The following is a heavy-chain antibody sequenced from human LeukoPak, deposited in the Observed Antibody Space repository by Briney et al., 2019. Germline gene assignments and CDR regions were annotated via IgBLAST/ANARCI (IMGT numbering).Heavy chain of an antibody. CDR2: IYYSGST. V-gene: IGHV4-59*08. Sequence: SETLSLTCTVSGGSISSYYWSWIRQPPGKGLEWIGCIYYSGSTNYNPSLKSRVTISVDTSKNQFSLKLSSVTAADTAVYYCARQGYVWSSSVFDIWGQGTMVTVSS. J-gene: IGHJ3*02. CDR1: GGSISSYY. CDR3: ARQGYVWSSSVFDI. D-gene: IGHD5-12*01.